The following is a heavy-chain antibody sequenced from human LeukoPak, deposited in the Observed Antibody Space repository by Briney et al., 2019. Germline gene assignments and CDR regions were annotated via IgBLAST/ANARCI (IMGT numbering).Heavy chain of an antibody. V-gene: IGHV3-30*02. D-gene: IGHD1-1*01. CDR3: AKGYDPDY. CDR1: GFTFSSYG. CDR2: IRYDGSNK. J-gene: IGHJ4*02. Sequence: GGSLRLSCAASGFTFSSYGMHWVRQAPGKGLEWVAFIRYDGSNKYYADFVKGRFTISRDNLSNTLYLQMNSLRAEDTAVYYCAKGYDPDYWGQGTLVTVSS.